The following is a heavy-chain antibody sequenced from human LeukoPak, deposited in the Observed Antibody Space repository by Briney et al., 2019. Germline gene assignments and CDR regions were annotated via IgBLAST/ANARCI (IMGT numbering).Heavy chain of an antibody. CDR3: ARDVTRQVMDV. V-gene: IGHV4-38-2*02. CDR1: GYSISSGYY. D-gene: IGHD2-15*01. J-gene: IGHJ6*02. CDR2: VYHSGST. Sequence: SETLSLTCTVSGYSISSGYYWGWIRQPPGKGLEWIGEVYHSGSTSYNPSLLNRVTISVDKSKNQFSLEMRSVTAADTAVYYCARDVTRQVMDVWGQGTTATVSS.